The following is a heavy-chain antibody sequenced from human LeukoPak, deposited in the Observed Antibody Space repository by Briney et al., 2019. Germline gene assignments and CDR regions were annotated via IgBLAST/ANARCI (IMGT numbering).Heavy chain of an antibody. CDR1: GASVTMGSYY. CDR2: FHFSGST. Sequence: PSETLSLTCSVSGASVTMGSYYWAWIRQPPGKGLEWIGTFHFSGSTYYNPSLKSRVTISVDTSKNSVSLMLRSVTAADTAVYFCARPFQDYDKGTFFYFFDFWGPGILVTVSS. D-gene: IGHD3-22*01. J-gene: IGHJ4*02. CDR3: ARPFQDYDKGTFFYFFDF. V-gene: IGHV4-39*01.